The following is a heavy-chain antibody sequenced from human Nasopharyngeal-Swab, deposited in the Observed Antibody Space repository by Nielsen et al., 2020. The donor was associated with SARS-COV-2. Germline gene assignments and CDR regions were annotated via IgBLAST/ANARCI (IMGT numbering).Heavy chain of an antibody. V-gene: IGHV4-34*01. D-gene: IGHD3-3*01. J-gene: IGHJ6*02. Sequence: RQAPGKGLEWIGEINHSGSTNYNPSLKSRVTISVDTSKNQFSLKLSSVTAADTAVYYCARGHLPDDFWSGYYIYKTYYYYGMDVWSQGTTVTVSS. CDR2: INHSGST. CDR3: ARGHLPDDFWSGYYIYKTYYYYGMDV.